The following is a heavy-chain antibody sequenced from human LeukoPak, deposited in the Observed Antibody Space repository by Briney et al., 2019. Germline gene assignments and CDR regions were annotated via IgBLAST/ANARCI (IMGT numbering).Heavy chain of an antibody. V-gene: IGHV6-1*01. Sequence: SQTLSLTCAISGDSVSTNSATWNWIRQSPSRGLEWLGRTYYRSKWYNDYAVSVKSRITINPDTSKNQFSLQLNSVTPEGTAAYYCARDQGLGRYAFDIWGQGTMVTVSS. CDR1: GDSVSTNSAT. CDR3: ARDQGLGRYAFDI. J-gene: IGHJ3*02. D-gene: IGHD7-27*01. CDR2: TYYRSKWYN.